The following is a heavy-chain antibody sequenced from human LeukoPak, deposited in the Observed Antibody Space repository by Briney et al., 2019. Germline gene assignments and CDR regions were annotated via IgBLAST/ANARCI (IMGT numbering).Heavy chain of an antibody. Sequence: PGGSLRLSCAASGFTFSSYAMSWVRQAPGKGLEWVSAISGSGGSTYYADSVKGRFTISRDNSKNTLYLQMNSLRAEDTAVYYCAKRRANREHGCLDYWGQGTLVTVSS. CDR3: AKRRANREHGCLDY. CDR1: GFTFSSYA. D-gene: IGHD1-26*01. V-gene: IGHV3-23*01. J-gene: IGHJ4*02. CDR2: ISGSGGST.